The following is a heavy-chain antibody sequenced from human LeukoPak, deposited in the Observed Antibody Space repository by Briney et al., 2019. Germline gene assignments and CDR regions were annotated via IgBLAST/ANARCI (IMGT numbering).Heavy chain of an antibody. J-gene: IGHJ4*02. V-gene: IGHV3-74*01. CDR3: VRGQAIVVVPVAMGF. Sequence: PGGSLRLSCAASGFTFSSYWMHWVRQAPGKGLVWVSRINSDGSSTSYADSVKGRFTISRDNAKNTLYLQMDSLRAEDTALYYCVRGQAIVVVPVAMGFWGQGTLVTVSS. CDR2: INSDGSST. CDR1: GFTFSSYW. D-gene: IGHD2-2*01.